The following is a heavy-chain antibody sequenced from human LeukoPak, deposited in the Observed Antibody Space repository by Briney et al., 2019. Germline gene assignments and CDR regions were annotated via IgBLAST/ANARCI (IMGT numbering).Heavy chain of an antibody. J-gene: IGHJ4*02. V-gene: IGHV3-48*01. CDR1: GFTFSSYS. D-gene: IGHD3-10*01. Sequence: GGSLRLSCAASGFTFSSYSMNWVRQAPGKGLEWVSYISSSSSTIYYADSVKGRFTISRDNSKNTLYLQMNSLRAEDTAVYYCAKGGWFGELPYWGQGTLVTVSS. CDR2: ISSSSSTI. CDR3: AKGGWFGELPY.